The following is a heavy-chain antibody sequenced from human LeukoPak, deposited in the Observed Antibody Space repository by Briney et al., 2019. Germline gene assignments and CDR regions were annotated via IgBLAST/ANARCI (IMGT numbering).Heavy chain of an antibody. Sequence: SQTLSLTCAVSGGSISSGGYSWSWIRQPPGKGLEWIGYISHSGSTYYNPSLKSRVTISVDRSKNQFSLQLSSVTAADTAVYYCARRSYYDSSAIFDYWGQGTLVTVSS. V-gene: IGHV4-30-2*01. CDR2: ISHSGST. D-gene: IGHD3-22*01. CDR1: GGSISSGGYS. J-gene: IGHJ4*02. CDR3: ARRSYYDSSAIFDY.